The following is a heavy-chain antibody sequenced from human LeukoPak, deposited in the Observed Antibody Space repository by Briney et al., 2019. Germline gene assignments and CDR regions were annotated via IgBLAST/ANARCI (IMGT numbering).Heavy chain of an antibody. CDR3: ARGYYGSGSYYSY. J-gene: IGHJ4*02. CDR1: GGSISSYY. D-gene: IGHD3-10*01. V-gene: IGHV4-59*08. CDR2: IYYSGST. Sequence: PSETLSLTCTVSGGSISSYYWSWIRQPPGKGLEWIGYIYYSGSTNYNPSLKSRVTISVDTSKNQFSLKLSSVTAADTAVYYCARGYYGSGSYYSYWGQGTLVTVSS.